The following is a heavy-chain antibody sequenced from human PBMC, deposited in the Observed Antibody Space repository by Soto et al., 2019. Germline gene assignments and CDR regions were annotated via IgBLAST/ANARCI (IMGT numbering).Heavy chain of an antibody. J-gene: IGHJ4*02. Sequence: SVKVSCKASGGTFSSYAISWVRQAPGQGFEWMGGIIPIFGTANYAQKFQGRVTITADESTSTAYMELSSLRSEDTAVYYCATEPYDYVWGSYRYTPFYWGQGTLVTVSS. CDR1: GGTFSSYA. CDR3: ATEPYDYVWGSYRYTPFY. D-gene: IGHD3-16*02. V-gene: IGHV1-69*13. CDR2: IIPIFGTA.